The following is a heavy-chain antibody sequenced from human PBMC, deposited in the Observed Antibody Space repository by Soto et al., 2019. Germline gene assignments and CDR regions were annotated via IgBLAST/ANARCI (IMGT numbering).Heavy chain of an antibody. J-gene: IGHJ4*02. CDR1: GFSVSSSH. V-gene: IGHV3-53*05. Sequence: GGSLRLSCAASGFSVSSSHMIWVRQAPGKGLEWVSVIYSGGTTYYAVSVKGRFTISRDKSKNTVCLQMNSLRAEDTAVYYCARSPFLPPVFDYWGQGTLVTVSS. CDR2: IYSGGTT. D-gene: IGHD2-2*01. CDR3: ARSPFLPPVFDY.